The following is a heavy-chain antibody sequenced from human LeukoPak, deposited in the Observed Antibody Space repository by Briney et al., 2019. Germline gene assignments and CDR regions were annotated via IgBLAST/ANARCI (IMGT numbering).Heavy chain of an antibody. CDR2: ISSSSSYI. V-gene: IGHV3-21*01. J-gene: IGHJ6*02. CDR3: ARDLEPLFYYGGYYYYGMDV. D-gene: IGHD2-21*01. Sequence: GGSLKLSCAASGFTFSSYSMNWVRQAPGKGLEWVSSISSSSSYIYYADSVKGRFTISRDNAKNSLYLQMNSLRAEDTAVYYCARDLEPLFYYGGYYYYGMDVWGQGTTVTVSS. CDR1: GFTFSSYS.